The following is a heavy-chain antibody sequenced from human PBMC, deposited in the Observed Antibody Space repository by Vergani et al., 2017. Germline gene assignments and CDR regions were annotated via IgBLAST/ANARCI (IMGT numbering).Heavy chain of an antibody. J-gene: IGHJ5*02. V-gene: IGHV1-46*01. Sequence: QVQLVQSGAEVKKPGASVKVSCKASGYTFTSYYMHWVRQAPGQGLEWMGIINPSGGSTSYAQKFQGRVTITADESTSTAYMELSSLRSEDTAVYYCARGGGSDWFDPWGQGTLVTVSS. CDR1: GYTFTSYY. D-gene: IGHD3-16*01. CDR3: ARGGGSDWFDP. CDR2: INPSGGST.